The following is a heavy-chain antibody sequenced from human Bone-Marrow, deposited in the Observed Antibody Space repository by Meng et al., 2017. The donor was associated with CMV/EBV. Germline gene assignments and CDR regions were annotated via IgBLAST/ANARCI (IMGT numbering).Heavy chain of an antibody. J-gene: IGHJ5*02. Sequence: GGSLRLSCAASGFTFSSYAMHWVRQAPGKGLEWVAVISYDGSNKYYADSVKGRFTISRDNSKNTLYLQMNSLRGEDTAVYHCARAGSGYCSSTSCSHLYNWFDPSGQGTLVTVSS. D-gene: IGHD2-2*01. V-gene: IGHV3-30-3*01. CDR1: GFTFSSYA. CDR3: ARAGSGYCSSTSCSHLYNWFDP. CDR2: ISYDGSNK.